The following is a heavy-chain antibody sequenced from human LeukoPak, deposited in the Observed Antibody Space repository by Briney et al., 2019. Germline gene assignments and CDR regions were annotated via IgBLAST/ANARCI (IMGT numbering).Heavy chain of an antibody. D-gene: IGHD3-10*01. CDR1: GGSISSGFYD. J-gene: IGHJ4*02. CDR2: IYTSKSM. CDR3: TKGRGI. V-gene: IGHV4-61*09. Sequence: SETLSLTCTVSGGSISSGFYDWYWIRLPAGKGLEWIGHIYTSKSMNYNPSLKSRVTISVDTSKNQFSLKLTSVTAADTAVYYCTKGRGIWGQGTLVTVSS.